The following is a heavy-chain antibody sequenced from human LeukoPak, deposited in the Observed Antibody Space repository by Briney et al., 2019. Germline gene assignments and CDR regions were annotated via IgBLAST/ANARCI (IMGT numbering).Heavy chain of an antibody. J-gene: IGHJ4*02. D-gene: IGHD2-15*01. CDR1: GFTFSSYA. V-gene: IGHV3-23*01. Sequence: GGSLRLSCAASGFTFSSYAMSWVRQARGKALEWVSPISGSGGSTYYADSVKGRFTISRDNSKNTLYLQMNSLRAEDTAVYYCAKAGDIVVVVAADFDYWGQGTLVTVSS. CDR3: AKAGDIVVVVAADFDY. CDR2: ISGSGGST.